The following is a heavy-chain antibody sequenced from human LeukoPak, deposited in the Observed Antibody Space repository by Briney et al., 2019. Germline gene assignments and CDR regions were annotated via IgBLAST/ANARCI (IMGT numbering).Heavy chain of an antibody. V-gene: IGHV3-7*01. Sequence: GGSLRLSCAASEFPFSDYWMSWGRQAPGEGLEWVANINRDGSEKYYVDSVKGRFTISRDNAKISLFLQMNSPRAEDTAVYYCAKGLSTVATYYFDYWGQGTLVTVSS. J-gene: IGHJ4*02. CDR1: EFPFSDYW. CDR3: AKGLSTVATYYFDY. D-gene: IGHD4-17*01. CDR2: INRDGSEK.